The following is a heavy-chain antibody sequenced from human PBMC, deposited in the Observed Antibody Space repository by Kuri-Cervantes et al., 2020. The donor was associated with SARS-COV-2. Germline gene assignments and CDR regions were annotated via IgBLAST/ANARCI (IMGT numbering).Heavy chain of an antibody. CDR3: ATAPAAVDANWFDP. V-gene: IGHV1-24*01. Sequence: ASVKVSFKDSVYTLTELSMCWVRQAPGKVLERMGGFDPEDGDTIYAQKFQGRVTMTEDTSTDTAYMELSTLRSEDTAVYYRATAPAAVDANWFDPWGQGTLVTVSS. D-gene: IGHD2-15*01. CDR1: VYTLTELS. CDR2: FDPEDGDT. J-gene: IGHJ5*02.